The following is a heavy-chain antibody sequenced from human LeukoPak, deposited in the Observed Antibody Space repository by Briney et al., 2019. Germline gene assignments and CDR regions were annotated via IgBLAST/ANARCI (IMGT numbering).Heavy chain of an antibody. V-gene: IGHV3-53*01. CDR2: IYSGGST. D-gene: IGHD6-13*01. J-gene: IGHJ4*02. Sequence: PGGSLRLSCAASGFPVSSNYMSWVRQAPGKGLEWVSVIYSGGSTYYADSVKGRFTISRDNSKNTLYLQMNSLRAEDTALYYCAAPGYSSSWYYFDYWGQGTLVTVSS. CDR1: GFPVSSNY. CDR3: AAPGYSSSWYYFDY.